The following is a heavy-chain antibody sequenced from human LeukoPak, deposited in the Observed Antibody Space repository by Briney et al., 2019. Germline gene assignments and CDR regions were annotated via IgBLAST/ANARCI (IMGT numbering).Heavy chain of an antibody. CDR2: IYYSGST. CDR1: GGSISSYY. Sequence: SETLSLTCTVSGGSISSYYWSWIRQPPGKGLEWIGYIYYSGSTNYNPSLKSRVTISVDTSKNQFSLRLSSVTAADTAVYYCARLFRDVTTFDYWGQGTLVTVSS. CDR3: ARLFRDVTTFDY. J-gene: IGHJ4*02. V-gene: IGHV4-59*01. D-gene: IGHD1-1*01.